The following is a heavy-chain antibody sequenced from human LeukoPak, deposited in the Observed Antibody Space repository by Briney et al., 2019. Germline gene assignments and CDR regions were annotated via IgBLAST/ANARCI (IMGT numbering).Heavy chain of an antibody. J-gene: IGHJ5*02. D-gene: IGHD1-26*01. CDR1: GFIFSDYY. V-gene: IGHV3-11*01. Sequence: NPGGSLRLSCAASGFIFSDYYMSWIRQAPGRGLEWVSYISGSSSTIYYADSVKGRFTISRDNSKNTLYLQMNSLRAEGTAVYYCAKAVVGALVSWGQGTLVTVSS. CDR3: AKAVVGALVS. CDR2: ISGSSSTI.